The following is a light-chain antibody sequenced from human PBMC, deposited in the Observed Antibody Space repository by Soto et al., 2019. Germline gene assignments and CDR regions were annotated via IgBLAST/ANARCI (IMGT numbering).Light chain of an antibody. V-gene: IGLV2-14*01. Sequence: QSLLTHVASLSGSPGQSITISCTGTSSDVGRYNYVSWYQQHPDKAPKLMIYEVSNRPSGVSNRFSGSKSGNTASLTISGLQAEDEADYYCTSYTSSSTAVFGTGTKVTVL. CDR1: SSDVGRYNY. CDR2: EVS. J-gene: IGLJ1*01. CDR3: TSYTSSSTAV.